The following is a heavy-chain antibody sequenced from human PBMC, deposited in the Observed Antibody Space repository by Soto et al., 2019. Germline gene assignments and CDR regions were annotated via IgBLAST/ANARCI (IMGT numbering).Heavy chain of an antibody. D-gene: IGHD6-13*01. CDR1: GYSFSSHS. CDR2: IIPVFGTP. V-gene: IGHV1-69*06. Sequence: ASVKVSCTASGYSFSSHSITWVRQAPVQGLEWMGGIIPVFGTPTDSQNFQGRLTISGDKSTNTSSLELRSLRSEDTAVYYCARGGALSTSWYWGDGLDSWGQGTQVTVSS. CDR3: ARGGALSTSWYWGDGLDS. J-gene: IGHJ4*02.